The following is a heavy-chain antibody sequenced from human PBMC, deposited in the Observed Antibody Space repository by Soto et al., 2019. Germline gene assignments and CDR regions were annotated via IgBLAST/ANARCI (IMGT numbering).Heavy chain of an antibody. CDR1: GYTFTPYR. CDR3: ARHEYNSGWRYFDY. V-gene: IGHV5-51*01. D-gene: IGHD6-19*01. Sequence: GEALKISCKASGYTFTPYRIGWVRQMPGKGLEWMGIIYPSDSDTRYSPSFQGQVTISADKSISTTHLQWRSLKASDTAMYYCARHEYNSGWRYFDYWGQGTLVTVSS. J-gene: IGHJ4*02. CDR2: IYPSDSDT.